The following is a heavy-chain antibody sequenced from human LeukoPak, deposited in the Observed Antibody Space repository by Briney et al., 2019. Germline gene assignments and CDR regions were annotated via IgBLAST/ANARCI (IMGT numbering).Heavy chain of an antibody. Sequence: SETLSLTCAVYGGSFSGYYWSWIRQPPGKGLEWIGEINHSGSTNYNPSLKSRVTISVDTSKNQFSLKLSSVTAADTAVYYCARGPVAAAGYDYWGQETLVTVSS. V-gene: IGHV4-34*01. J-gene: IGHJ4*02. CDR1: GGSFSGYY. CDR3: ARGPVAAAGYDY. D-gene: IGHD6-13*01. CDR2: INHSGST.